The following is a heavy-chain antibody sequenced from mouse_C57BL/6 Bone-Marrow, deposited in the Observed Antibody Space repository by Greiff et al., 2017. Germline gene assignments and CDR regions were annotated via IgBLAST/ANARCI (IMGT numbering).Heavy chain of an antibody. CDR3: ARRWLLREYYFDY. CDR2: IHPNSGST. D-gene: IGHD2-3*01. Sequence: VQLQQSGAELVKPGASVKLSCTASGFNIKDYYMHWVKQRPGQGLEWIGMIHPNSGSTNYNEKFKSKATLTVDKSSSTAYMQLSSLTSEDSAVYYCARRWLLREYYFDYWGQGTTLTVSS. V-gene: IGHV1-64*01. J-gene: IGHJ2*01. CDR1: GFNIKDYY.